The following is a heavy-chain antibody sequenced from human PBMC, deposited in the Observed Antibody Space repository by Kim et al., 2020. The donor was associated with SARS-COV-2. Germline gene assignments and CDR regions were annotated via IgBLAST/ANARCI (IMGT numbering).Heavy chain of an antibody. CDR3: TSAPAADS. V-gene: IGHV3-15*01. J-gene: IGHJ5*01. CDR2: IKSKVDGETT. CDR1: GFSFVTTW. D-gene: IGHD2-2*01. Sequence: GGSLRLSCAASGFSFVTTWMIWVRQAPGRGLEWVGRIKSKVDGETTEYGESVKGRFTISRDDSNNRLYLQMNGLKIEDTGVYFCTSAPAADSWGQGTLVTVSS.